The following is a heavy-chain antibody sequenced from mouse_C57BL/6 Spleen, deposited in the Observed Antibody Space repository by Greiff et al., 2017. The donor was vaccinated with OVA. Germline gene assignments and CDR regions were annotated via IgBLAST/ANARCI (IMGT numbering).Heavy chain of an antibody. D-gene: IGHD2-4*01. Sequence: EVQLQQSGPELVKPGASVKISCKASGYTFTDYYMNWVMQSHGKSLEWIGRINPYNGDTFYNQKFKGKATLTVDKSSSTAHMELRSLTSEDSAVYYCARWNDYLYAMDYWGQGTSVTVSS. J-gene: IGHJ4*01. CDR3: ARWNDYLYAMDY. CDR2: INPYNGDT. V-gene: IGHV1-20*01. CDR1: GYTFTDYY.